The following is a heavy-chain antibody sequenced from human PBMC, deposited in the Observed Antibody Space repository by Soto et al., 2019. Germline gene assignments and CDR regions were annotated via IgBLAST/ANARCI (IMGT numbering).Heavy chain of an antibody. CDR3: ARDKGRWYYDSSGYFDY. CDR1: GFTFSSYG. V-gene: IGHV3-33*01. J-gene: IGHJ4*02. Sequence: WGSLRLSCAASGFTFSSYGIHCCRHSPWKWLEWVAVIWYDGSNKYYADSVKGRFTISRDNSKNTLYLQMNSLRAEDTAVYYCARDKGRWYYDSSGYFDYWGQGTLVTVSS. CDR2: IWYDGSNK. D-gene: IGHD3-22*01.